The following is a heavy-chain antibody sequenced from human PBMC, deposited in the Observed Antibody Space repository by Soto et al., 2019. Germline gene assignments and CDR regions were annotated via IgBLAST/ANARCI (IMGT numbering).Heavy chain of an antibody. CDR3: ARAPKGGVFDF. V-gene: IGHV3-23*01. CDR2: ITGSGGST. J-gene: IGHJ4*02. Sequence: PGGSLRLSCTASGFTFSAYAMSWVRQTPGKGLEWVSGITGSGGSTSYADPVKGRFTISRDNTENTLYLQMNSLRAEDTAVYYCARAPKGGVFDFWGQGALVTVSS. D-gene: IGHD3-16*01. CDR1: GFTFSAYA.